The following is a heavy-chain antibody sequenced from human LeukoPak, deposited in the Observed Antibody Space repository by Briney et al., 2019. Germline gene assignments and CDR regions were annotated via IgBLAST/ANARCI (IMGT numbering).Heavy chain of an antibody. Sequence: GGSLRLSCAVSGFTFSDYSMAWVRQVPGKGLEWVTIISSGGGTVTYYADSVKGRFTISRDNSKNTLYLQMNSLRAEDTAVYYCAKETGEAAAGTHPYFDYWGQGTLVTVSS. J-gene: IGHJ4*02. D-gene: IGHD6-13*01. CDR3: AKETGEAAAGTHPYFDY. CDR1: GFTFSDYS. V-gene: IGHV3-23*01. CDR2: ISSGGGTVT.